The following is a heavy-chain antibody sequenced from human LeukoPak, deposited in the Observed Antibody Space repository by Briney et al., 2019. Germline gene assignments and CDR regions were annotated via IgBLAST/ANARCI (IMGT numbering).Heavy chain of an antibody. CDR1: GVTFTTYW. J-gene: IGHJ1*01. V-gene: IGHV3-7*03. D-gene: IGHD2-15*01. CDR3: XXXXXXXASSCYPAEYFQH. Sequence: PGGSLRLSCAASGVTFTTYWMSWVRQAPGKGLEWVANIKQDGTEKYYVDSVKGRFTISRDNAKNSLYLQMNSLRAEDTAAYYXXXXXXXXASSCYPAEYFQHWGQGTLVTASS. CDR2: IKQDGTEK.